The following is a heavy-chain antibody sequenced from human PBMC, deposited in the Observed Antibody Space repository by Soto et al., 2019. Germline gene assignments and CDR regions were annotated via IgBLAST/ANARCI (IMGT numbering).Heavy chain of an antibody. Sequence: QVQLVESGGGVVQPGRSLRLSCAASGFTFSSYGMHWVRQAPGKWLEWVAVIWYDGSNKYYADSVKGRFTISRDNSKNTLYLQRNSLRAEDTAVYYCARDHPGGLYHGGMDVWGQGTTVTVSS. CDR1: GFTFSSYG. CDR3: ARDHPGGLYHGGMDV. D-gene: IGHD2-15*01. J-gene: IGHJ6*02. CDR2: IWYDGSNK. V-gene: IGHV3-33*01.